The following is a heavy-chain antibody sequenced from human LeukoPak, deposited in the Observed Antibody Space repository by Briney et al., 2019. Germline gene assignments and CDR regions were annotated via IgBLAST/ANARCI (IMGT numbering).Heavy chain of an antibody. D-gene: IGHD6-13*01. Sequence: KPSETLSLTCTVSGGSISSSSYYWGWIRQPPGKGLEWVGSIYYSGSTYYNPSLKSRVTISVDTSKNQFSLKLSSVTAADTAVYYCARVYSGGSSWYIFYWGQGTLVTVSS. CDR2: IYYSGST. J-gene: IGHJ4*02. V-gene: IGHV4-39*07. CDR3: ARVYSGGSSWYIFY. CDR1: GGSISSSSYY.